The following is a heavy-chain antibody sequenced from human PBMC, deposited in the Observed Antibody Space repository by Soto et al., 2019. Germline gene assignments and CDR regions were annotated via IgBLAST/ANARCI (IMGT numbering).Heavy chain of an antibody. CDR1: GFSVSSDY. Sequence: PGGSLRLSCAASGFSVSSDYMSWVRQAPGEGLEWVSLIYSGGDTYYADSVKGRFTISGDISSNTIYLHMTSLRADDTAIYYCTRAGSDPGNFYISNYYAMDVWGRGTTVTVSS. J-gene: IGHJ6*02. CDR3: TRAGSDPGNFYISNYYAMDV. CDR2: IYSGGDT. D-gene: IGHD3-10*01. V-gene: IGHV3-53*01.